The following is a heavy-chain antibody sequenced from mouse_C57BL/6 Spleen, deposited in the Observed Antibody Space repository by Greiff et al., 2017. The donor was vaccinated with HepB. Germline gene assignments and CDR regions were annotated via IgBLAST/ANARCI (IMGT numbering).Heavy chain of an antibody. CDR3: ARRGYDYAAWFAY. CDR2: IDPSDSYT. J-gene: IGHJ3*01. D-gene: IGHD2-4*01. V-gene: IGHV1-50*01. Sequence: VKLQQPGAELVKPGASVKLSCKASGYTFTSYWMQWVKQRPGQGLEWIGEIDPSDSYTNYNQKFKGKATLTVDTSSSTAYMQLSSLTSEDSAVYYCARRGYDYAAWFAYWGQGTLVTVSA. CDR1: GYTFTSYW.